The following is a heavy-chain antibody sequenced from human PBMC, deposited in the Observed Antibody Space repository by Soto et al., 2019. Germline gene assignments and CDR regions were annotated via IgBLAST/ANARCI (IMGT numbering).Heavy chain of an antibody. CDR3: AKDKGKRYFDY. D-gene: IGHD2-15*01. CDR1: GLTFSRAG. Sequence: GGSLRLSCAASGLTFSRAGMHWVRQAPGKGLEWVALISDDGTIEYYADSVKGRFTISRDNSKNTLFLQMNSLRVEDTALYYCAKDKGKRYFDYWGQGILVTVSS. V-gene: IGHV3-30*18. CDR2: ISDDGTIE. J-gene: IGHJ4*02.